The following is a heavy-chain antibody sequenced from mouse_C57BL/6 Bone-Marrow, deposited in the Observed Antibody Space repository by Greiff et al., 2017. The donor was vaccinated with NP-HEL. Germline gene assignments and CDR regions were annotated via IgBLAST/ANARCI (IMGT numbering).Heavy chain of an antibody. J-gene: IGHJ2*01. CDR2: IDPENGDT. V-gene: IGHV14-4*01. Sequence: LVESGAELVRPGASVKLSCTASGFNIKDDYMHWVKQRPEQGLEWIGWIDPENGDTEYASKFQGKATITADTSSNTAYLQLSSLTSEDTAVYYCTIIESYFDYWGQGTTLTVSS. CDR1: GFNIKDDY. CDR3: TIIESYFDY.